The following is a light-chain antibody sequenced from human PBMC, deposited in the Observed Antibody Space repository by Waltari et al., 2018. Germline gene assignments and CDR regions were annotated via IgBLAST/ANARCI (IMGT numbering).Light chain of an antibody. J-gene: IGKJ5*01. V-gene: IGKV3-11*01. CDR2: DAS. Sequence: DIVLTQSPATLSLSPGERATLSCRASQSVSSYLAWYQQKPGQAPRLLIYDASNRATCIPARFSGSGSGTDFTLTISSLEPEDFAVYYCQQRSNWPPTFGQGTRLEIK. CDR1: QSVSSY. CDR3: QQRSNWPPT.